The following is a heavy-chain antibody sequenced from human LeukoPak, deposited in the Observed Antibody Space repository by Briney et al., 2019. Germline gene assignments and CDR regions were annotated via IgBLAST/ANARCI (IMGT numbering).Heavy chain of an antibody. CDR1: GGSISSRNHY. CDR3: SRHVNTFDY. V-gene: IGHV4-39*01. Sequence: PSETLSLTCSVSGGSISSRNHYWGWIRQPPGKGLEWIGSIFYTGDTYYNPSLRSRVTMSVDTSKNHFSLNLSSVTAADMAVYYCSRHVNTFDYWGQGTMVTVS. J-gene: IGHJ4*03. CDR2: IFYTGDT.